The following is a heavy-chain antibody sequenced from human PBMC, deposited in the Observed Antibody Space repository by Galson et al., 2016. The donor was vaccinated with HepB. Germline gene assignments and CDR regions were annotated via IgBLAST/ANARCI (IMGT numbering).Heavy chain of an antibody. Sequence: SLRLSCATSGFPFSSYWMTWVRQAPGKGLEWVANINQDGIEKYYVGSVEGRFTISRDNAKKSLYLQMGSLRAEDTAVYYCARSGEPSWGQGTLVTVSS. V-gene: IGHV3-7*01. D-gene: IGHD4-17*01. CDR2: INQDGIEK. J-gene: IGHJ5*02. CDR3: ARSGEPS. CDR1: GFPFSSYW.